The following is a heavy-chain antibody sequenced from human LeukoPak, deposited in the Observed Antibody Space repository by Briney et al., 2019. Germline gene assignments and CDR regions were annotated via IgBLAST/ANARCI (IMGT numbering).Heavy chain of an antibody. Sequence: GASVTVSFKASGYTFISYGITWVRQAPGQGLEWLGWISAYNGNIDYAQKLQGRVTLTTDTSTSTAYMEVRSLRSDDTAVYYCASMSGYYPSYYFDYWGQGTLVTVSS. CDR2: ISAYNGNI. V-gene: IGHV1-18*01. J-gene: IGHJ4*02. D-gene: IGHD3-3*01. CDR3: ASMSGYYPSYYFDY. CDR1: GYTFISYG.